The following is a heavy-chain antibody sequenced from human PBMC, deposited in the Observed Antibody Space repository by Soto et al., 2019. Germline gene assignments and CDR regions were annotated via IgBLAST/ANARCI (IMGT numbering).Heavy chain of an antibody. CDR1: GFTFSSYA. CDR3: AKVLGSGITMVRGVSSYGMDV. V-gene: IGHV3-23*01. D-gene: IGHD3-10*01. CDR2: ISGSGGST. Sequence: GGSLRLSCAASGFTFSSYAMSWVRQAPGKGLEWVSAISGSGGSTYYADSVKGRFTISRDNSKNTLYLQMNSLRAEDTAVYYCAKVLGSGITMVRGVSSYGMDVWGQGTTVTVSS. J-gene: IGHJ6*02.